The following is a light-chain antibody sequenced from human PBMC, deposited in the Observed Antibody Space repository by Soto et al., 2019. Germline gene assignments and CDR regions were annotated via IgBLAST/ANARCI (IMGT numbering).Light chain of an antibody. J-gene: IGKJ4*01. CDR1: QDISSW. CDR3: QQANSFPLT. Sequence: DIQMTQSPSSVSASVGDRVTITCRASQDISSWLAWYQQKPGEAPKLLIYAASSLQGGVPSRFSGSGSGTDFTLTITSLQSEDFATYYCQQANSFPLTFGGGTKVEIK. V-gene: IGKV1-12*01. CDR2: AAS.